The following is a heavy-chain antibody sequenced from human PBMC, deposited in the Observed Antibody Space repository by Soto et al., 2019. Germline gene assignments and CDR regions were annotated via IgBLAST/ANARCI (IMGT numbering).Heavy chain of an antibody. CDR3: ARPITIFGVGTQDNWFDP. D-gene: IGHD3-3*01. CDR1: GYRFTTFY. Sequence: GASVKVSCKASGYRFTTFYIHWVRQAPGQGLEWMGRMNVDTGGTTYAQKFQGRVTMTRDTSISTAYMELSRLRSDDTAVYYCARPITIFGVGTQDNWFDPWGQGTLVTVSS. V-gene: IGHV1-2*06. J-gene: IGHJ5*02. CDR2: MNVDTGGT.